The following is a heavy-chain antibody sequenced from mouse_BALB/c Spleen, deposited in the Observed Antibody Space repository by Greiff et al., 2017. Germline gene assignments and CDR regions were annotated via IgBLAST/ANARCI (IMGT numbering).Heavy chain of an antibody. CDR1: GFNIKDTY. J-gene: IGHJ4*01. CDR2: IDPANGNT. CDR3: ARSYGQGYAMDY. Sequence: EVKLQESGAELVKPGASVKLSCTASGFNIKDTYMHWVKQRPEQGLEWIGRIDPANGNTKYDPKFQGKATITADKSSSTAYMELSSLTSEDSAVYYCARSYGQGYAMDYWGQGTSVTVSS. D-gene: IGHD2-10*02. V-gene: IGHV14-3*02.